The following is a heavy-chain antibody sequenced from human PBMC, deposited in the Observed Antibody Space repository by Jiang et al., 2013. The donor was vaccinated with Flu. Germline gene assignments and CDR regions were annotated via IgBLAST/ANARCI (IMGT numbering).Heavy chain of an antibody. CDR2: ISSSSSYI. CDR3: ARDLTAARPGHFDY. D-gene: IGHD6-6*01. V-gene: IGHV3-21*01. J-gene: IGHJ4*02. Sequence: LEWVSSISSSSSYIYYADSVKGRFTISRDNAKNSLYLQMNSLRAEDTAVYYCARDLTAARPGHFDYWGQGTLVTVSS.